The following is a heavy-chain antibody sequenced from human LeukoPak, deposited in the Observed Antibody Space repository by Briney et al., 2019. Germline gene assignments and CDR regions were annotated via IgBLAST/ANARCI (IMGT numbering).Heavy chain of an antibody. CDR3: ARLRGEVRGLIRWCDP. D-gene: IGHD3-10*01. CDR1: GDSLSKYY. CDR2: IYYSGSS. Sequence: KASETLSLTCTVSGDSLSKYYWTWIRQSPGKGLEWIGYIYYSGSSHYNPSLQSRLTMSVDTSKNQFSLKLTSVTAADTAVYYCARLRGEVRGLIRWCDPWGQGTLVTVSS. J-gene: IGHJ5*02. V-gene: IGHV4-59*12.